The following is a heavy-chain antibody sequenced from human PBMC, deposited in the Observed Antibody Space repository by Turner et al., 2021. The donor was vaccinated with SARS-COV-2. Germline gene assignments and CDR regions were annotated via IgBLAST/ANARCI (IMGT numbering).Heavy chain of an antibody. CDR2: ISWNIDSI. CDR1: GFTFDDYA. J-gene: IGHJ4*02. V-gene: IGHV3-9*01. D-gene: IGHD2-8*02. Sequence: GFTFDDYAMHWVRQAPGKRLEWVSGISWNIDSIVYADSVKGRFTISSDNSKNLLYLQMNSLRAEDTDLYYCAKDSGVDYGGTLGDWGQGTLVTVSS. CDR3: AKDSGVDYGGTLGD.